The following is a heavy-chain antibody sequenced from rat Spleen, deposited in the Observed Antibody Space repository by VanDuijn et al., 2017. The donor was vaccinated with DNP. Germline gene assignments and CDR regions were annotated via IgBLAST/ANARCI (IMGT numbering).Heavy chain of an antibody. D-gene: IGHD1-2*01. CDR3: TTAIGDF. Sequence: EVQLVESGGGLVQPGRSMKLSCAASGSTFSDYDMAWVRQAPKKGLEWVATITYDGSSTYSRDSVKGRFTISRHNAKTTLFLQMDSLRSEDTATYYCTTAIGDFWGQGVMVTVSS. CDR2: ITYDGSST. J-gene: IGHJ2*01. CDR1: GSTFSDYD. V-gene: IGHV5-7*01.